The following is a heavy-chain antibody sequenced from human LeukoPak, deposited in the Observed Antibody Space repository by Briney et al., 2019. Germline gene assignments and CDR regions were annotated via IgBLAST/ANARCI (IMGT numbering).Heavy chain of an antibody. CDR3: ARGKGRGASNFS. CDR2: IYYDGSNK. J-gene: IGHJ5*02. V-gene: IGHV3-33*01. D-gene: IGHD3-3*01. CDR1: GFTFSSYG. Sequence: PGRSLRLSCAASGFTFSSYGMHWVRQAPGKGLEWVAIIYYDGSNKYYADSVRGRFTISRDNSKNMVYLQMNSLRAEDTAVYYCARGKGRGASNFSWGQETLVTVSS.